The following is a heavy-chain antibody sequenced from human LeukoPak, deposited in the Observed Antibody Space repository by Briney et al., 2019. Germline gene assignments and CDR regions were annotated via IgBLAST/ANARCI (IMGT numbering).Heavy chain of an antibody. CDR2: ISYDGSNK. J-gene: IGHJ4*02. V-gene: IGHV3-30*03. CDR3: ARARFGYNRGPFDY. CDR1: GFTFSSYS. D-gene: IGHD5-24*01. Sequence: SGGSLRLSCAASGFTFSSYSMSWVRQAPGKGLEWVAFISYDGSNKHYADSVKGRFTISRDNSKNTLYLQMNSLRPEDTAVYYCARARFGYNRGPFDYWGQGILVAVSS.